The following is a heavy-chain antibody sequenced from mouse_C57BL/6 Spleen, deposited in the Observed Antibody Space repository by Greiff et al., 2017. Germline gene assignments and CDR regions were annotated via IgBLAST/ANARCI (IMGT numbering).Heavy chain of an antibody. J-gene: IGHJ3*01. CDR2: IDPETGGT. Sequence: QVQLQQSGAELVRPGASVTLSCKASGYTFTDYEMHWVKQTPVHGLEWIGAIDPETGGTAYNQKFKGKAILTADKSSSTAYMELRSLTSEDSAVYYCTRVPLYDGYPSGFAYWGQGTLVTVSA. CDR1: GYTFTDYE. CDR3: TRVPLYDGYPSGFAY. D-gene: IGHD2-3*01. V-gene: IGHV1-15*01.